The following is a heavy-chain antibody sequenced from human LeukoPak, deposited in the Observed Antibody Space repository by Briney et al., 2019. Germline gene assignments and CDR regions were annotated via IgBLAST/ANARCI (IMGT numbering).Heavy chain of an antibody. V-gene: IGHV3-53*01. Sequence: PGGSLRLSCAASGFTVNRTYMSWVRQAPGKGLEWGSIIYSDGDTKYAASVKGRFIISRDNSQNTLYLQMNSLRAEDTAVYYCARDSRWFAETNYGMDVWGQGTTVTVSS. CDR1: GFTVNRTY. CDR2: IYSDGDT. D-gene: IGHD3-10*01. CDR3: ARDSRWFAETNYGMDV. J-gene: IGHJ6*02.